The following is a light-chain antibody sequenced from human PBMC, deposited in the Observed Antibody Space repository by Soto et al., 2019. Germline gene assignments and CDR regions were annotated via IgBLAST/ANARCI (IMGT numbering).Light chain of an antibody. CDR1: SSDVGGYNY. CDR2: DVS. V-gene: IGLV2-14*01. Sequence: QSALTQPASVSGSPGQSITISCTGTSSDVGGYNYVSWYQQHPGKAPKLMIYDVSNRPSGVSNRFSGSNSGNTASLTISGLQAEDEADYYCSSYTSSSTLVFGGVTKLTVL. CDR3: SSYTSSSTLV. J-gene: IGLJ3*02.